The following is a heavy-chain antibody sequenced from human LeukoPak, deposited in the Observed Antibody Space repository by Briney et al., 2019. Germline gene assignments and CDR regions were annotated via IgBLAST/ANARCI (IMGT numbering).Heavy chain of an antibody. CDR1: GGSISSSSYY. CDR2: IYYSGST. V-gene: IGHV4-39*07. J-gene: IGHJ3*02. Sequence: SETLSLTCTVSGGSISSSSYYWGWIRQPPGKGLEWIGSIYYSGSTYYNPSLKSRVTISVDTSKNQFSLKLSSVTAADTAVYYCARDLGVELDAFDIWGQGTMVTVSS. D-gene: IGHD3-3*01. CDR3: ARDLGVELDAFDI.